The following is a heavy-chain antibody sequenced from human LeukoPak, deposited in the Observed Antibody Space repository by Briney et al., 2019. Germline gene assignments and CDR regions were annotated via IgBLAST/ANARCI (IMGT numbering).Heavy chain of an antibody. CDR3: AKRSSQSYSLDY. J-gene: IGHJ4*02. CDR2: IWFDGSNK. V-gene: IGHV3-33*06. D-gene: IGHD2-15*01. CDR1: GFTFSNHG. Sequence: PGGSLRLSCAASGFTFSNHGMHWVRQAPGKGLEWVAVIWFDGSNKYYADSVKGRFTISRDNSKYTLYLQMNSLRVEDTAVYYCAKRSSQSYSLDYWGQGTLVTVSS.